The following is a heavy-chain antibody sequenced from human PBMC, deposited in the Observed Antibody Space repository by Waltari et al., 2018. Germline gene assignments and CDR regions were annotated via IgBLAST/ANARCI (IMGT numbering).Heavy chain of an antibody. J-gene: IGHJ6*02. CDR2: IIPILGIA. V-gene: IGHV1-69*04. Sequence: QVQLVQSGAEVKKPGSSVKVSCKASGGPFISYAISWLRQAHGPGIEWMGRIIPILGIANYAQKFQGRVTITADKSTSTAYMELSSLRSEDTAVYYCARDRTGRFLEWLSSFGMDVWGQGTTVTVSS. D-gene: IGHD3-3*01. CDR3: ARDRTGRFLEWLSSFGMDV. CDR1: GGPFISYA.